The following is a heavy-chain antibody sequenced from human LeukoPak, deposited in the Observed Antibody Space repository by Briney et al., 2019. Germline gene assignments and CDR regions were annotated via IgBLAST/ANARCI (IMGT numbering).Heavy chain of an antibody. CDR1: GYTFTSYY. CDR3: ARVRRITGSDD. J-gene: IGHJ4*02. CDR2: INPSGGST. Sequence: ASVKVSCKASGYTFTSYYMHWVRQAPGQGLEWMGIINPSGGSTSYAQKFQGRVTMTRDMSTSTVYMELSSLRSEDTAVYYCARVRRITGSDDWGQGTLVTVSS. V-gene: IGHV1-46*01.